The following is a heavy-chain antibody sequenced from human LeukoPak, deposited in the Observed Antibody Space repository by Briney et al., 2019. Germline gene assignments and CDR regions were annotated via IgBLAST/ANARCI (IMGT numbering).Heavy chain of an antibody. V-gene: IGHV4-34*01. D-gene: IGHD3-22*01. CDR1: GGSLSGYY. J-gene: IGHJ4*02. CDR3: ARESYPDYYDNSAYCYFDY. Sequence: SETLSLTCAVYGGSLSGYYWSWIRQLPGKGLEWIGEINESGRTNYNPSLKSRVTISIDTSKNQFSLKLSSVTAADTAVYYCARESYPDYYDNSAYCYFDYWGQGTLVTVSS. CDR2: INESGRT.